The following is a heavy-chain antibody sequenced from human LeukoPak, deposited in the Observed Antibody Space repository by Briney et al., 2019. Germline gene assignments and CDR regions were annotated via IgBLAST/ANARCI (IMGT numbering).Heavy chain of an antibody. CDR2: IYYSGST. CDR1: GLTFSNAW. D-gene: IGHD6-19*01. J-gene: IGHJ4*02. Sequence: GSLRLSCAASGLTFSNAWMNWVRQAPGKGLEWVGYIYYSGSTNYNPYLKTRVTISVDTSKNQFSLKLSSVTPADTAVYYCARDRGSGWTDYWGQGTLVTVSS. V-gene: IGHV4-59*01. CDR3: ARDRGSGWTDY.